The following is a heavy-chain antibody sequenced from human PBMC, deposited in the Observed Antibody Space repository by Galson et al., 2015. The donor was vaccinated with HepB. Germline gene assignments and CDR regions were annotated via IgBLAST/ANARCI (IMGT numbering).Heavy chain of an antibody. D-gene: IGHD1-26*01. V-gene: IGHV1-18*01. CDR1: GYTFDTYG. J-gene: IGHJ4*02. CDR2: IRVSNGNT. CDR3: VRDDLRVGANTEY. Sequence: SVKVSCKAVGYTFDTYGISWVRQAPGQGLEWMGWIRVSNGNTTYAPKFQARVTMTADRGTRTAYMEMTSLTSEDTAVYYCVRDDLRVGANTEYWGQGTLVIVSS.